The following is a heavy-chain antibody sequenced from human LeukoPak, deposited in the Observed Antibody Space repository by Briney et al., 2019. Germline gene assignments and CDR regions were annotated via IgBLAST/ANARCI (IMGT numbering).Heavy chain of an antibody. CDR2: FAARRRHP. Sequence: GGSLRLSCAASGVTFSSYAMNWVRQTPGKGLECVSTFAARRRHPSYAASVQGPFTLSRDNSKSTLYLQMNSLRAEDTAIYYCTKAWFASDIWGQGTLVTVSS. CDR3: TKAWFASDI. CDR1: GVTFSSYA. V-gene: IGHV3-23*01. J-gene: IGHJ3*02. D-gene: IGHD3-22*01.